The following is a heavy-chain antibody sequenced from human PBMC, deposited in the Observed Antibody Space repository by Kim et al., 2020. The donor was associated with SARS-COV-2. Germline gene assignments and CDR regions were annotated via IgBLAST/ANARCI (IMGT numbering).Heavy chain of an antibody. CDR2: INHSGST. Sequence: SETLSLTCAVYGGSFSGYYWSWIRQPPGKGLEWIGEINHSGSTNYNPSLKSRVTISVDTSKNQFSLKLSSVTAADTAVYYCARVFVVRGVVVAAIDYWGQGTLVTVSS. J-gene: IGHJ4*02. CDR1: GGSFSGYY. V-gene: IGHV4-34*01. CDR3: ARVFVVRGVVVAAIDY. D-gene: IGHD2-15*01.